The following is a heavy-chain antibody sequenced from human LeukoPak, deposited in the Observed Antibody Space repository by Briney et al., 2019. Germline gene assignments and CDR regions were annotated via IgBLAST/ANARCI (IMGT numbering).Heavy chain of an antibody. D-gene: IGHD2-2*01. CDR1: GGSISSGGYY. V-gene: IGHV4-30-2*01. Sequence: PSETLSLTCTVSGGSISSGGYYWSWIRQPPGKGLEWIGYIYHSGSTYYSPSLKSRVTISVDRSKNQFSLKLSSVTAADTAVYYCARDFRDQLAPAALEGYYYMDVWGKGTTVTVSS. J-gene: IGHJ6*03. CDR3: ARDFRDQLAPAALEGYYYMDV. CDR2: IYHSGST.